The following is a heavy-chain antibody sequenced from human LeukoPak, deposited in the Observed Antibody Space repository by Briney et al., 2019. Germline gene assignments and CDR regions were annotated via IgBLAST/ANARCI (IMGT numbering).Heavy chain of an antibody. CDR2: IYYSGST. CDR3: ARQVVGAPFDN. CDR1: GGSISSYY. Sequence: SETLSLTCTVAGGSISSYYWSWIRQPPGKGLVWIGYIYYSGSTNYNPSLKSRVTISVDTSKNQFSLNLSSVTAADTAVYYCARQVVGAPFDNWGQGTLVTVSS. V-gene: IGHV4-59*08. J-gene: IGHJ4*02. D-gene: IGHD1-26*01.